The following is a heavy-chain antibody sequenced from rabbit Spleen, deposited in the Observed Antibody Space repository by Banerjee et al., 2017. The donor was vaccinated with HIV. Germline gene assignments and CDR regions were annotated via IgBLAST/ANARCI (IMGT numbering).Heavy chain of an antibody. Sequence: QSLEESGGDLVKPGASLTLTCTASGFSFSAVHWIYWVRQAPGKGLEWIGTIYAGSTGTIDIASRAKGRFTISRTSSTTVTLRMTSLTAADTATYFCARDLVAVIGWNFSLWGPGTLVTVS. CDR2: IYAGSTGTI. D-gene: IGHD1-1*01. J-gene: IGHJ4*01. CDR1: GFSFSAVHW. CDR3: ARDLVAVIGWNFSL. V-gene: IGHV1S40*01.